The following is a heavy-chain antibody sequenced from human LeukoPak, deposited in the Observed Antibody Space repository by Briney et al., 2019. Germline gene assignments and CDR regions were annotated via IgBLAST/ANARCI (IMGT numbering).Heavy chain of an antibody. CDR3: ARGEQGWLRFEDAFDM. D-gene: IGHD5-12*01. CDR2: IYYSGST. V-gene: IGHV4-59*01. J-gene: IGHJ3*02. Sequence: PPETLSLTCTVSGGSISSYYWSWIRQPPGKGLEWIGYIYYSGSTNYNPSLKSRVTISVDTSKNQFSLKLSSVTAADTAVYYCARGEQGWLRFEDAFDMWGQGTMDSVPS. CDR1: GGSISSYY.